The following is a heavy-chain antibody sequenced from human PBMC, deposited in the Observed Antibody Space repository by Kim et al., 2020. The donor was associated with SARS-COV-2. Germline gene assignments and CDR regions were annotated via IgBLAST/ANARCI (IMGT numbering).Heavy chain of an antibody. D-gene: IGHD6-13*01. J-gene: IGHJ4*02. Sequence: GGSLRLSCAASGFTFSSYAMSWVRQAPGKGLEWVSAISGSGGSTYYADSVKGRFTISRDNSKNTLYLQMNSLRAEDTAVYYCANPLYSSSWWGGDARYFDYWGQGTLVTVSS. CDR2: ISGSGGST. V-gene: IGHV3-23*01. CDR1: GFTFSSYA. CDR3: ANPLYSSSWWGGDARYFDY.